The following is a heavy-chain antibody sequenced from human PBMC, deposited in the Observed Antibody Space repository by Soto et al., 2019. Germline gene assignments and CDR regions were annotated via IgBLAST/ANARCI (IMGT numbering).Heavy chain of an antibody. D-gene: IGHD1-26*01. J-gene: IGHJ4*02. Sequence: SETLSLPGTVSGGSVSSGSYYWSWIRQPPGMGLEWIGYIYYSWGTNYNPSLKCRVTISVDTSKNQFSLKLSSVTAADTAVYYCARASGSYYEYYFDYWGQGTLVTV. V-gene: IGHV4-61*01. CDR1: GGSVSSGSYY. CDR2: IYYSWGT. CDR3: ARASGSYYEYYFDY.